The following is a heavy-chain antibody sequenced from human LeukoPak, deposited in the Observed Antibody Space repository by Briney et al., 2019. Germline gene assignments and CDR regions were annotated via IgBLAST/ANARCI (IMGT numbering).Heavy chain of an antibody. J-gene: IGHJ4*02. CDR1: GFTFSTHW. CDR2: IKQDGSEK. CDR3: ARDQYY. V-gene: IGHV3-7*01. Sequence: PGGSLRLSCAASGFTFSTHWMSWVRQAPGKGLEWVANIKQDGSEKYYVDSVKGRFTISRDNAKNSLYLQMSSLRAEDTAVYYCARDQYYWGQGTLVTVSS.